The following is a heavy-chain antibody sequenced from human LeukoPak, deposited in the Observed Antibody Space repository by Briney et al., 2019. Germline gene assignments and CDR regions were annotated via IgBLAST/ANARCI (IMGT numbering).Heavy chain of an antibody. D-gene: IGHD6-13*01. V-gene: IGHV3-33*08. CDR1: GFTFSNAW. J-gene: IGHJ4*02. CDR2: IWYDGSNK. CDR3: ARDQRREKQQPSYVDY. Sequence: PGGSLRLSCAASGFTFSNAWMSWVRQAPGKGLEWVAVIWYDGSNKYYADSVKGRFTISRDNSKNTLYLQMNSLRAEDTAVYYCARDQRREKQQPSYVDYWGQGTLVTVSS.